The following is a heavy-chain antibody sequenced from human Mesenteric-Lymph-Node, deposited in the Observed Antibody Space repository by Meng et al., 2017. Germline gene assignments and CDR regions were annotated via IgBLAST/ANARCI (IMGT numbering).Heavy chain of an antibody. CDR3: ATERKLGIVFYYGMDV. J-gene: IGHJ6*02. CDR1: GYTFTGYY. Sequence: ASVKVSCKASGYTFTGYYMHWVRQAPGKGLEWMGGFDPEDGETIYAQKFQGRVTMTEDTSTDTAYMELSSLRSEDTAVYYCATERKLGIVFYYGMDVWGQGTTVTVSS. V-gene: IGHV1-24*01. CDR2: FDPEDGET. D-gene: IGHD7-27*01.